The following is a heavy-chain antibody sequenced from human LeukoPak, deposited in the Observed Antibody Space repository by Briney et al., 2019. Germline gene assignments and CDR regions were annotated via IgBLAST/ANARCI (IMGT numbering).Heavy chain of an antibody. Sequence: SETLSLTCAVYGGSFSGYYWSWIRQPPGKGLEWIGYIYYSGSTNYNPCLKSRVTISVDTSKNQFSLKLSSVTAADTAVYYCARVADYGYYLYYFDYWGQGTLVTVSS. CDR2: IYYSGST. J-gene: IGHJ4*02. CDR1: GGSFSGYY. CDR3: ARVADYGYYLYYFDY. D-gene: IGHD4-17*01. V-gene: IGHV4-59*01.